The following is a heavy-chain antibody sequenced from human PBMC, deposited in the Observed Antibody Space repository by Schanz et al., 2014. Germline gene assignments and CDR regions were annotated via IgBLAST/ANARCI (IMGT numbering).Heavy chain of an antibody. CDR3: ARPALWFGDNCFDP. V-gene: IGHV3-74*02. Sequence: EVQLLESGGGLVQPGGSLRLSCAASGFTFSSHWMHWVRQDPGKGLVWVARIKSDGSSTSYADSVKGRFTISRDNAKNTLYLQMNRLRAEDTAVYYCARPALWFGDNCFDPWGQGTLVTVSS. J-gene: IGHJ5*02. D-gene: IGHD3-10*01. CDR2: IKSDGSST. CDR1: GFTFSSHW.